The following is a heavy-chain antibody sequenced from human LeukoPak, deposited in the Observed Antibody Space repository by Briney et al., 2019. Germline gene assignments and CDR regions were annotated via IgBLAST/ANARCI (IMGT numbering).Heavy chain of an antibody. CDR3: ASQMGGYSYGYDGMDV. J-gene: IGHJ6*02. CDR1: GFTFSTYW. D-gene: IGHD5-18*01. Sequence: GGSLRLSCAASGFTFSTYWMSWVRQAPGKGLVWVSRIKSDGSSTSYADSVMGRFTISRDNAKNTLYLQMNSLGGEDTAVYYCASQMGGYSYGYDGMDVWGQGTTVTVSS. CDR2: IKSDGSST. V-gene: IGHV3-74*01.